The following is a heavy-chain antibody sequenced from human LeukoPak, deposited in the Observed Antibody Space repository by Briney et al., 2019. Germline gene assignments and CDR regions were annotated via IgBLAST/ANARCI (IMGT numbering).Heavy chain of an antibody. D-gene: IGHD3-3*02. CDR2: ISYDGSNK. V-gene: IGHV3-30*18. J-gene: IGHJ4*02. Sequence: GRSLRLSCATSGFTFSNYGMHWVRQAPGKGLEWVAVISYDGSNKYYADSVKGRFTISRDNSKNTLYLQMNSLRPEDAAVYYCANLHLWGQGTLVTVSS. CDR3: ANLHL. CDR1: GFTFSNYG.